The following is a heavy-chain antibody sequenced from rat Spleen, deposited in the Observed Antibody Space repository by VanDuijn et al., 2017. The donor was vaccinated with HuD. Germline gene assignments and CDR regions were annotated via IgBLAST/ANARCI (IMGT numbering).Heavy chain of an antibody. Sequence: SVPVDSPSCSYRWNWIRKFPGNKLEWMGYINNAGSTTYNPSLKSRISITRETSKNQFFLQVNSVTTEDTANYYCAAGRYNWNWFAYWGQGTLVIVSS. CDR3: AAGRYNWNWFAY. D-gene: IGHD1-5*01. CDR2: INNAGST. CDR1: VDSPSCSYR. J-gene: IGHJ3*01. V-gene: IGHV3-3*01.